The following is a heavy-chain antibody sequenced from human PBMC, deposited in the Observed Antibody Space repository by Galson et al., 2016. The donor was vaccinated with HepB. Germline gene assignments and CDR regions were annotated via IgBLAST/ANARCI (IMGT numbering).Heavy chain of an antibody. J-gene: IGHJ5*02. CDR2: ISGDSDTI. CDR3: ARSLYSNSFDL. V-gene: IGHV3-48*02. D-gene: IGHD5/OR15-5a*01. Sequence: SLRLSCAASGFTFRTFSMDWVRQAPGKGLEWVSYISGDSDTIYYADSVKGRFTISRDNAKSSLNLQMNALRDEDTAVYYCARSLYSNSFDLWGQGTPVTVS. CDR1: GFTFRTFS.